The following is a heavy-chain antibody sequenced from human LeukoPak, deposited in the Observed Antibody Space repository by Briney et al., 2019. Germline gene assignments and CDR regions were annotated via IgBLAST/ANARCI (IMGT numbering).Heavy chain of an antibody. D-gene: IGHD3-16*01. V-gene: IGHV4-59*05. CDR2: IYYSGST. Sequence: SSETLSLTCTVSGASMTNYYWSWIRKPPGKGLEWIGSIYYSGSTYYNPSLKSRVTVSVDTSKNQFSLKLSSVTAADMAVYYCVRGSTLRHYQYWGQGALVTVSS. CDR1: GASMTNYY. J-gene: IGHJ4*02. CDR3: VRGSTLRHYQY.